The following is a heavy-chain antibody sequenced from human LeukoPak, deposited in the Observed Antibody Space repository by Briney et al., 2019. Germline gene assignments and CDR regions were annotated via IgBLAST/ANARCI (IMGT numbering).Heavy chain of an antibody. D-gene: IGHD6-25*01. Sequence: VGVIWYDGSNKYYADSVQGRFTISRDNSKNMLYLQMDSLRVEDTAVYYCTRDAAASFDYWGQGTLVTVSS. CDR2: IWYDGSNK. CDR3: TRDAAASFDY. V-gene: IGHV3-33*04. J-gene: IGHJ4*02.